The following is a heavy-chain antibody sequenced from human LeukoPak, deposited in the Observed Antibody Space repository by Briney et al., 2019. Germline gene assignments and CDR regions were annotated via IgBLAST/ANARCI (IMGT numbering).Heavy chain of an antibody. V-gene: IGHV5-51*01. Sequence: GESLKISCKGSGYSFTTYWIGWVRQMPGKGLEWMGIIYPGDSNTRYSPSFQGQVTISADKSISTAYLQWSSLKASDTAMYYCARARGNLNSVVVPARSGWFDPWGQRTLVTVSS. CDR2: IYPGDSNT. CDR3: ARARGNLNSVVVPARSGWFDP. D-gene: IGHD2-21*02. CDR1: GYSFTTYW. J-gene: IGHJ5*02.